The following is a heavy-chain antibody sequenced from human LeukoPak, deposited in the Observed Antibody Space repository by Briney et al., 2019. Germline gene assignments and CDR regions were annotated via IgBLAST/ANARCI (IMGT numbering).Heavy chain of an antibody. CDR1: GGSISSYY. Sequence: SETLSLTCTVSGGSISSYYWSWIRQPPGKGLEWIGYIYYSGSTNYNPSLKSRVTISVDTSKNQFSLKLSSVTAADTAVYYCARGRDSYLTHAFDIWGQGTMVTVSS. D-gene: IGHD2-21*01. CDR3: ARGRDSYLTHAFDI. CDR2: IYYSGST. J-gene: IGHJ3*02. V-gene: IGHV4-59*01.